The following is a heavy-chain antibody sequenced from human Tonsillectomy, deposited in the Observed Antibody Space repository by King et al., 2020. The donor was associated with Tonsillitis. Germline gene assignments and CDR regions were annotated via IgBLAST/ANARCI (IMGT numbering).Heavy chain of an antibody. J-gene: IGHJ6*02. CDR2: ISSSSSST. D-gene: IGHD3-16*02. Sequence: VQLVESGGGLVQPGGSLRLSCAASGFTFSNYNMNWVRQAPGKGLEWISYISSSSSSTYYADSVKGRFTISRDNSKNSLYLQMNSLRDADTAVYYCARDPGGVIVYYHYGMDVWGQGTTVTVSS. CDR1: GFTFSNYN. V-gene: IGHV3-48*02. CDR3: ARDPGGVIVYYHYGMDV.